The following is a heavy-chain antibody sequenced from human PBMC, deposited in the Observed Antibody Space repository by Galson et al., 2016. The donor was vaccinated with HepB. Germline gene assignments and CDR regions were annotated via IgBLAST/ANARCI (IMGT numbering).Heavy chain of an antibody. CDR3: AKWGGSGYDWARLDY. Sequence: SLRLSCAASGFTFSSYGMHWVPQAPGKGLEWVAVISYDGSNKYYADSVKGRFTISRDNSKNTLYLQMNSLRAEHTAVYYCAKWGGSGYDWARLDYWGQGTLVTVSS. V-gene: IGHV3-30*18. CDR2: ISYDGSNK. J-gene: IGHJ4*02. CDR1: GFTFSSYG. D-gene: IGHD5-12*01.